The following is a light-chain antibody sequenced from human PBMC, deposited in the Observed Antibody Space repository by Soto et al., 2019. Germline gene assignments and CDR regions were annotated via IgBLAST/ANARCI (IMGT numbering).Light chain of an antibody. CDR1: QSVSDN. J-gene: IGKJ4*01. Sequence: EIVMTQSPATLSVSPGERATLSCRASQSVSDNLAWYQQKPGQAPRLLIYGASTRATGIPARFSGSGSGTEFTLTISSLQSEAFAVYYCQQYNNWPLTFGGGTKVDIK. CDR3: QQYNNWPLT. V-gene: IGKV3D-15*01. CDR2: GAS.